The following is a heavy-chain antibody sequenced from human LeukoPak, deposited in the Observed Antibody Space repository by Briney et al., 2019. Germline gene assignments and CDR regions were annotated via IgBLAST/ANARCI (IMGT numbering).Heavy chain of an antibody. CDR1: GYTFTSYG. V-gene: IGHV1-69*06. J-gene: IGHJ4*02. Sequence: ASVKVSCKASGYTFTSYGISWVRQAPGQGLEWMGGIIPIFGTANYAQKFQGRVTITADKSTSTAYMELSSLRSEDTAVYYCARDQRGGSGSYYSNWGQGTLVTVSS. D-gene: IGHD3-10*01. CDR3: ARDQRGGSGSYYSN. CDR2: IIPIFGTA.